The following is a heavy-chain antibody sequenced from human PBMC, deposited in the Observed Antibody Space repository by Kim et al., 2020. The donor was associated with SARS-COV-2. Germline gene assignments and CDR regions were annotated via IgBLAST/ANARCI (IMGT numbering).Heavy chain of an antibody. Sequence: GGSLRLSCAASGFTFTSYWLHWVRQAPGKGLVWVSRIISDADSTAYADSVKGRFSISRDNAKNTLYLQMNCRRADDTAVYYCARSQWPYYFDSWGQGTLVTVSS. D-gene: IGHD6-19*01. CDR1: GFTFTSYW. CDR2: IISDADST. J-gene: IGHJ4*02. V-gene: IGHV3-74*03. CDR3: ARSQWPYYFDS.